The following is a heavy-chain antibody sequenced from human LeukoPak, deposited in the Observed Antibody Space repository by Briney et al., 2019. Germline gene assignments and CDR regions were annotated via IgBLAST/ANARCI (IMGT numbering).Heavy chain of an antibody. J-gene: IGHJ5*02. D-gene: IGHD3-10*01. CDR3: ARSLWFGEGWFDP. V-gene: IGHV1-2*02. CDR2: INPNSGGT. Sequence: ASVKVSCKASGYTFTGYYMHWVRQAPGQGLEWMGWINPNSGGTNYAPKFQGRVTMTRDTSISTAYMELSRLRSDDTAVYYCARSLWFGEGWFDPWGQGTLVTVSS. CDR1: GYTFTGYY.